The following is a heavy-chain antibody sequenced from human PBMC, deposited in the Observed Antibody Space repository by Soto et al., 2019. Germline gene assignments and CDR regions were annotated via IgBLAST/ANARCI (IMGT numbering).Heavy chain of an antibody. CDR3: AKVVNYGDAY. D-gene: IGHD4-17*01. CDR1: GFTFSSYA. J-gene: IGHJ4*02. V-gene: IGHV3-23*01. CDR2: ISGSGGST. Sequence: GGSLRLSCAASGFTFSSYAMRWVRQAPGKGLEWVSAISGSGGSTYYADSVKGRFTISRDNSKNTLYLQMNSLRAEYTSVYYCAKVVNYGDAYWGQATLVTVSS.